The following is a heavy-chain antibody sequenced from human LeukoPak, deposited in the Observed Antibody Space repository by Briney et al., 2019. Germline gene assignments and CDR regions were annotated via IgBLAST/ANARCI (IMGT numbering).Heavy chain of an antibody. J-gene: IGHJ4*02. CDR3: ARSGAGFGRYYFDY. V-gene: IGHV3-30*03. CDR2: LSNDGSDS. CDR1: GFTFSTYR. D-gene: IGHD6-19*01. Sequence: PGRSLRLSCAASGFTFSTYRMYWVRQAPGKGLEWVASLSNDGSDSYSAGSVKGRFTISRDNSKNTLYLQMNSLRAEDTAVYYCARSGAGFGRYYFDYWGQGTLVTVSS.